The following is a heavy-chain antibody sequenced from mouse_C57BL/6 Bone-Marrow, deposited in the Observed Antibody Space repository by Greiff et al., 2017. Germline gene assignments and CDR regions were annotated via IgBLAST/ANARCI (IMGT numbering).Heavy chain of an antibody. V-gene: IGHV1-81*01. CDR1: GYTFTSYG. J-gene: IGHJ4*01. Sequence: VQLQQSGAELARPGASVKLSCKASGYTFTSYGISWVKQRTGQGLEWIGEIYPRSGNTYYNEKFKGKDTLTADKSSSTAYMEVRSLTSADSTVYFCANRVFYYYSSSLYDMDFWDRGTAVTVSS. CDR3: ANRVFYYYSSSLYDMDF. D-gene: IGHD1-1*01. CDR2: IYPRSGNT.